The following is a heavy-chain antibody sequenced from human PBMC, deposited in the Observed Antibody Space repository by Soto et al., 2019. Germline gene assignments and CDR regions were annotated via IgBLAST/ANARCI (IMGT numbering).Heavy chain of an antibody. Sequence: GESLKISCKGSGYSFTSYWIGWVRQMPGKGLEWMGIIYPGDSDTRYSPSFQGQVTISADKSISTAYLQWSSLKASDTAMYYCARHSGYYDFWSGYLDYWGQGTLVTVSS. J-gene: IGHJ4*02. V-gene: IGHV5-51*01. D-gene: IGHD3-3*01. CDR1: GYSFTSYW. CDR3: ARHSGYYDFWSGYLDY. CDR2: IYPGDSDT.